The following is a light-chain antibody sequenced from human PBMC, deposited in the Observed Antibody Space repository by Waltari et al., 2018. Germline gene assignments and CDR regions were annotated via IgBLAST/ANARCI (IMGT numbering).Light chain of an antibody. Sequence: QSALTQPPSASGSPGQSVTISCTETRRDVGGYNYVSWYKLHPGKAPKLILSEFTKRPSGFVDRCSGSKSGNTASLTVSGLQADDEADYFCSSYADTNNIVFGGGTKLTVL. CDR3: SSYADTNNIV. CDR2: EFT. CDR1: RRDVGGYNY. V-gene: IGLV2-8*01. J-gene: IGLJ2*01.